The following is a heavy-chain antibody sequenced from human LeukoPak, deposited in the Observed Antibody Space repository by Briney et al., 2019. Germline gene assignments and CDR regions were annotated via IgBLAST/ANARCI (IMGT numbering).Heavy chain of an antibody. D-gene: IGHD4-23*01. CDR2: IYHSGST. Sequence: PSETLSLTCAVSGDSISSNNWWSWVRQPPGKGLEWIGEIYHSGSTNYNSSLKSRVTISVDTSKNQFSLKLSSVTAADTAVYYCARIAVVTQGDAFDLWGRGTLVTVSS. J-gene: IGHJ3*01. CDR3: ARIAVVTQGDAFDL. CDR1: GDSISSNNW. V-gene: IGHV4-4*02.